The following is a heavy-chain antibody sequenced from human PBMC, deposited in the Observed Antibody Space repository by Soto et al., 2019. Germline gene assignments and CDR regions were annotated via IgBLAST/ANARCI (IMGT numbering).Heavy chain of an antibody. CDR1: GFSFSTYG. CDR2: IWYDGSND. CDR3: GRGYNYADY. V-gene: IGHV3-33*01. Sequence: LRLSCAASGFSFSTYGMQWVRQAPGKGLEWVAEIWYDGSNDFYSDSVKGRFTISRDNAKNTLFLQMNSLRAEDTAMYYCGRGYNYADYWGQGTQVTVSS. D-gene: IGHD5-18*01. J-gene: IGHJ4*02.